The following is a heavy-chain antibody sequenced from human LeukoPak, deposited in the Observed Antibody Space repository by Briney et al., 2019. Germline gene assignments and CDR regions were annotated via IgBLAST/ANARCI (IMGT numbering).Heavy chain of an antibody. V-gene: IGHV3-7*05. Sequence: GGSLRLSCAASGFTFSSYWMTWVRQAPGKGLEWVANIKQDGNEKYYVDSVKGRFTISRDNPKNSLYLQMNSLRAEDTAVYYSARVRRSGGTCYFDYWGQGTLVTVSS. CDR2: IKQDGNEK. J-gene: IGHJ4*02. CDR1: GFTFSSYW. D-gene: IGHD2-15*01. CDR3: ARVRRSGGTCYFDY.